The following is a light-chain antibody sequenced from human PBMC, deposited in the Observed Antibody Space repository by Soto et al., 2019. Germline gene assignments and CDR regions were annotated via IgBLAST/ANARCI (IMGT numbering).Light chain of an antibody. CDR2: GAS. Sequence: EIVMTQSPATLSVSPGERATLSCRASQSVSSNLAWYQQKPGQAPRLLIYGASTRATGIPVRFSGSVSGTDLTLTISRLEPEDSAVYYCQQYGTSFAFGQGTRLEIK. CDR1: QSVSSN. V-gene: IGKV3-15*01. J-gene: IGKJ5*01. CDR3: QQYGTSFA.